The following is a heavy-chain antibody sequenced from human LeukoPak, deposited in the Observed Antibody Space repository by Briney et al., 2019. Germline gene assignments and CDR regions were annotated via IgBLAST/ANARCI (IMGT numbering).Heavy chain of an antibody. CDR3: ARGGVVAANIDY. V-gene: IGHV1-2*06. CDR1: GYTFTSYG. CDR2: INPNSGGT. D-gene: IGHD2-15*01. Sequence: GASVKVSCKASGYTFTSYGISWVRQAPGQGLEWMGRINPNSGGTNYAQKFQGRVTMTRDTSISTAYMELSRLRSDDTAVYYCARGGVVAANIDYWGQGTLVTVSS. J-gene: IGHJ4*02.